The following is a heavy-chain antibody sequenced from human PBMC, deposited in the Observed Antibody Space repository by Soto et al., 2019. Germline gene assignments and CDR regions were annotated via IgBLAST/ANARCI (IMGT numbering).Heavy chain of an antibody. J-gene: IGHJ6*02. V-gene: IGHV5-51*01. D-gene: IGHD2-2*01. CDR2: IYSGDSDT. CDR1: GYSFTSYW. CDR3: ARLPDIVVVTADPWIGMDV. Sequence: PGESLKTSCKGSGYSFTSYWIGRVRQMPGKGVEWMGLIYSGDSDTRYTPSFQGKVTISADKSISTAYLQWSSLKASDTAMYYCARLPDIVVVTADPWIGMDVWGQGTTVTVSS.